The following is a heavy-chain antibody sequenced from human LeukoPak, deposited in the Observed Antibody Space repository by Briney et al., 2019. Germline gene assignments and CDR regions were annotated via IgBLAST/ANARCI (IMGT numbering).Heavy chain of an antibody. CDR2: INHSGST. Sequence: SETLSLTCAVYGGSFSGYYWSWIRQPPGKGLEWIGEINHSGSTNYNPSLKSRVTISVDTSTNQFSLKLSSVTAADTAVYYCARSSYCSGGSCASYYYYYYMDVWGKGTTVTVSS. V-gene: IGHV4-34*01. J-gene: IGHJ6*03. D-gene: IGHD2-15*01. CDR1: GGSFSGYY. CDR3: ARSSYCSGGSCASYYYYYYMDV.